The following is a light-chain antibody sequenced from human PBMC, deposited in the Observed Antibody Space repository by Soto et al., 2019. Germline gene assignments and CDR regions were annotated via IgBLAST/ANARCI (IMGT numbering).Light chain of an antibody. V-gene: IGKV3-20*01. CDR3: QQYGSSPT. CDR1: QTVSSSY. Sequence: VLTQSPATLSLSPGERATLSCRASQTVSSSYLAWYHHKPGQAPRLLIYGASSRPTGIPSRFVGSGSGTDFTLTISRLESEDFAVYYCQQYGSSPTFGPGTTVDVK. J-gene: IGKJ3*01. CDR2: GAS.